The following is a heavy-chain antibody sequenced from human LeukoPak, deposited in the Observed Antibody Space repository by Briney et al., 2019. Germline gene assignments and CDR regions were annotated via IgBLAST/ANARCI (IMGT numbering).Heavy chain of an antibody. J-gene: IGHJ6*03. CDR2: INWNGGST. CDR3: ARRESTYQNYSYFYYMDV. Sequence: GSLRLSCAASGFTFDDYGISWVRQAPGEGLGWVSGINWNGGSTSYADSVKGRFTISRDNAKNSLYLPMNSLRAEDTALYYCARRESTYQNYSYFYYMDVWGKGTPVTVSS. CDR1: GFTFDDYG. V-gene: IGHV3-20*04.